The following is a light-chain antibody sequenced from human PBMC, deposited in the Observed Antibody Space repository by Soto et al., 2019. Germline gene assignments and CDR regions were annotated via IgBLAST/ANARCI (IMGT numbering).Light chain of an antibody. CDR1: QSVSSN. Sequence: EIVMTQSPATLSVSPGERATLSCRASQSVSSNLAWYQQKPGHAPRLLIYGASTRATGIPARFSGSGSGTEFTLTLSSLQSEDFAVYYCQQYNNWGTFGQGTKVELK. CDR2: GAS. J-gene: IGKJ1*01. CDR3: QQYNNWGT. V-gene: IGKV3-15*01.